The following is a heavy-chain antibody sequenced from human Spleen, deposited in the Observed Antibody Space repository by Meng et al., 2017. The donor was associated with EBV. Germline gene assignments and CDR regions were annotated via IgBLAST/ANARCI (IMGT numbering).Heavy chain of an antibody. CDR1: GLTFRNSA. CDR2: ISGSGGNT. J-gene: IGHJ2*01. D-gene: IGHD4/OR15-4a*01. V-gene: IGHV3-23*01. CDR3: AKGGGTDYYWYFDL. Sequence: EVQVLVSGGGWVQPGGALDFSCAASGLTFRNSAMTWVRQAPGKGLEWVSAISGSGGNTYYADSVKGRFTISRDNSKNTLYLQMNSLRTEDTAVYYCAKGGGTDYYWYFDLWGRGTLVTVST.